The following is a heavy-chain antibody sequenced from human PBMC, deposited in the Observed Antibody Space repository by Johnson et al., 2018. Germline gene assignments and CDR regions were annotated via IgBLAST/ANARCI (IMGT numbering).Heavy chain of an antibody. J-gene: IGHJ6*03. CDR2: ISGSGGST. CDR1: GFTFSSYA. CDR3: AKLVVVAAYYYYYMDV. Sequence: VQLVQSGGGVVQXGGSLRLSCAASGFTFSSYAMSWVRQAPGKGLEWVSAISGSGGSTYYADSLKGRFTISRDNSKNTLYLQMNSLRAEDTAVYYCAKLVVVAAYYYYYMDVWGKGTTVTVSS. D-gene: IGHD2-15*01. V-gene: IGHV3-23*04.